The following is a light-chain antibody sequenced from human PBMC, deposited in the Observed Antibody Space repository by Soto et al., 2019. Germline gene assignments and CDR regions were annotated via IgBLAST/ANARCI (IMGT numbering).Light chain of an antibody. J-gene: IGLJ3*02. CDR2: LNSDGSH. Sequence: QPVLTQSPSASASLGASVNLTCTLTSGYNDYAIAWHQQQPEKGPRFLMKLNSDGSHMKGDGIPDRFSGSSSGTARYLSISTRQSEDEADYYCQTWGTGFGVFGGGTTLTVL. CDR1: SGYNDYA. CDR3: QTWGTGFGV. V-gene: IGLV4-69*01.